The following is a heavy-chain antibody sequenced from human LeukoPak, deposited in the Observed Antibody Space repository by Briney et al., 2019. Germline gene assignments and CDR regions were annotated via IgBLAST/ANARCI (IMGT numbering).Heavy chain of an antibody. CDR2: IYYSGST. Sequence: WIRQPPGKGLEWIGSIYYSGSTYYNPSLKSRVTISVDTSKNQFSLKLSSVTAADTAVYYCASCKDFDYWGQGTLVTVSS. CDR3: ASCKDFDY. J-gene: IGHJ4*02. V-gene: IGHV4-39*07.